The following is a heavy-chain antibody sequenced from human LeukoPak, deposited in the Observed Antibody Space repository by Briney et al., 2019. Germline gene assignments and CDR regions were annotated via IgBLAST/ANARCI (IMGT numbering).Heavy chain of an antibody. J-gene: IGHJ4*02. Sequence: PGGSLRLSCAASGFTFSSYSMNWVRQAPGKGLEWVSSISSSSSYIYYADSVKGRFTISRDNAKNSLYLQMNSLRAEDTAVYYCAGGGLYGDYEFDYWGQGTLVTVSS. CDR3: AGGGLYGDYEFDY. D-gene: IGHD4-17*01. CDR2: ISSSSSYI. CDR1: GFTFSSYS. V-gene: IGHV3-21*01.